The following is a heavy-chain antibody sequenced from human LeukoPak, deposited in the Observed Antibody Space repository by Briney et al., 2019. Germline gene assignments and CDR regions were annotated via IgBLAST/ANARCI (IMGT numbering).Heavy chain of an antibody. CDR3: ASLEAVAGTTDDY. CDR1: GFTFSSYW. D-gene: IGHD6-19*01. J-gene: IGHJ4*02. Sequence: PGESLRLSCAASGFTFSSYWMHWVRQAPGKGLVWVSRINSDGSSTSYADSVKGRFTISRDNAKNTLYLQMNSLRAEDTAVYYCASLEAVAGTTDDYWGQGTLVTVSS. V-gene: IGHV3-74*01. CDR2: INSDGSST.